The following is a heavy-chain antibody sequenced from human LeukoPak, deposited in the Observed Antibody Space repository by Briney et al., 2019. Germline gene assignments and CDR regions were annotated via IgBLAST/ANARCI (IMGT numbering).Heavy chain of an antibody. CDR3: ARYLGSSKFDY. CDR1: GYSISSGYY. J-gene: IGHJ4*02. V-gene: IGHV4-38-2*01. Sequence: SETLSLTCAVSGYSISSGYYWGWIRQPPGKGLGWIGSIYHSGSTYYNPSLKSRVTISVDTSKNQFSLKLGSVTAANTAVYYCARYLGSSKFDYWGQGTLVTVSS. CDR2: IYHSGST. D-gene: IGHD6-13*01.